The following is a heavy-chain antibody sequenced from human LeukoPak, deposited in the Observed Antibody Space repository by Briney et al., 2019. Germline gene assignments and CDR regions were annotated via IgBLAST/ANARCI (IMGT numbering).Heavy chain of an antibody. J-gene: IGHJ4*02. CDR1: GFTFCSYS. CDR3: ANSSRGDTSIVDYYDY. Sequence: GGSLRLSCAASGFTFCSYSMYWVRQAPGKGLEWVSSISSSSSYIYYADSVKGRFTISRDNAKNSLYLQMNSLTAEDTAVYYCANSSRGDTSIVDYYDYWGQGTLVTVSS. V-gene: IGHV3-21*01. CDR2: ISSSSSYI. D-gene: IGHD5-18*01.